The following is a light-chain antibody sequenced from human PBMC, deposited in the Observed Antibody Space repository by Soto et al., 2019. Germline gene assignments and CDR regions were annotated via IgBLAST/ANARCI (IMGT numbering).Light chain of an antibody. CDR3: HSYEKGNTRH. CDR1: RSYVGDYDY. CDR2: EVS. Sequence: SGLSHPGSWSGSPLQSISMSCTGIRSYVGDYDYVSWYQQHPGKGRKVLVSEVSNGLSGVSNRFSVSKSGNAASLTISGLQAEAEDDYSCHSYEKGNTRHFGNGTKVP. V-gene: IGLV2-14*01. J-gene: IGLJ1*01.